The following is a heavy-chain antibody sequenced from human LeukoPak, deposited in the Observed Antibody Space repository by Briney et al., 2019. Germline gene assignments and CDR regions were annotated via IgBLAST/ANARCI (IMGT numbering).Heavy chain of an antibody. CDR1: GYSISSGYY. J-gene: IGHJ6*03. CDR2: IYHSGRT. CDR3: ARAVGSGSFQTYYYYMDV. Sequence: TSETLSLTCTVSGYSISSGYYWGWIRQPPGKGLEWIGSIYHSGRTYYNPSLKSRVTMSVDTSKNQFSLKLSSVTAADTAVYYCARAVGSGSFQTYYYYMDVWGKGTTVTISS. D-gene: IGHD3-10*01. V-gene: IGHV4-38-2*02.